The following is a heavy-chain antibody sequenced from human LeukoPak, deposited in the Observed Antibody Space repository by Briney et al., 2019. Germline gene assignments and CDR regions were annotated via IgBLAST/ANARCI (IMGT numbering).Heavy chain of an antibody. J-gene: IGHJ4*02. V-gene: IGHV3-21*01. Sequence: KPGGSLRLSCAASGFTFSSYGMNWVRQAPGKGLEWVSSISSSSDYIYYADSVKGRFTVSRDNAKNSLYLQMNSLRAEDTAVYYCARRHASGGYYYEHWGQGILVTVSS. CDR3: ARRHASGGYYYEH. CDR1: GFTFSSYG. D-gene: IGHD3-22*01. CDR2: ISSSSDYI.